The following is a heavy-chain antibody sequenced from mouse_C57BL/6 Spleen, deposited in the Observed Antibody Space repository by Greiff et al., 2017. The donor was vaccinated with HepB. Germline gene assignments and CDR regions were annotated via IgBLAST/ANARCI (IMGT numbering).Heavy chain of an antibody. Sequence: QVQLQQSGAELARPGASVKLSCKASGYTFTSYGISWVKQRTGQGLEWIGEIYPRSGNTYYNEKFKGKATLTADKSSSTAYMELRSLTSEDSAVYFCTRNYGRDGGYYAMDYWGQGTSVTVSS. CDR3: TRNYGRDGGYYAMDY. CDR2: IYPRSGNT. D-gene: IGHD1-1*01. CDR1: GYTFTSYG. J-gene: IGHJ4*01. V-gene: IGHV1-81*01.